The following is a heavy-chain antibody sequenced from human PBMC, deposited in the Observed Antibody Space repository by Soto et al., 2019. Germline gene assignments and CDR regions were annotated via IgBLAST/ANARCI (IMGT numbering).Heavy chain of an antibody. D-gene: IGHD2-15*01. V-gene: IGHV1-3*01. CDR3: AREGEVCGGRCWTYSWFDP. CDR1: GYTFTSYP. J-gene: IGHJ5*02. Sequence: QVHLVQSGAEVREPGASVKVSCTASGYTFTSYPLHWVRQAPGQRLEWMGRLNVGNGNTDYSQNFQGRVTVTRDTFASTAYLELSRLESEDTAVYYCAREGEVCGGRCWTYSWFDPCSQGTLVSVSS. CDR2: LNVGNGNT.